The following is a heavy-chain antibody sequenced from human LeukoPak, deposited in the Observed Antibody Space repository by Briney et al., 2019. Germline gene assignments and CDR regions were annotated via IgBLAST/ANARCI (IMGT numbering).Heavy chain of an antibody. CDR1: GFTFSSYS. J-gene: IGHJ4*02. CDR2: ISSSSNYI. V-gene: IGHV3-21*01. Sequence: GGSLRLSCAASGFTFSSYSMNWVRRAQGKGLEWVSSISSSSNYIYYADSVKGRFTISRDNAKNSLYLQMNSLRAEDTAVYYCAREGHFDYWGQGTLVTVSS. CDR3: AREGHFDY.